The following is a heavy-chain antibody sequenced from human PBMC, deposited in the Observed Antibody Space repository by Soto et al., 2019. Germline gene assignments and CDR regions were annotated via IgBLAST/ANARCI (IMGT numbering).Heavy chain of an antibody. CDR1: GFTFSDYY. CDR2: ISSSGSTI. Sequence: PGGSLRLSCAASGFTFSDYYMSWIRQAPGKGLEWVSYISSSGSTIYYADSVKGRFTISRDNAKNSLYLQMNSLRAEDTAVYYCARVPRGGQQLAHYFDYWGQETLVTVPQ. J-gene: IGHJ4*02. V-gene: IGHV3-11*01. CDR3: ARVPRGGQQLAHYFDY. D-gene: IGHD6-13*01.